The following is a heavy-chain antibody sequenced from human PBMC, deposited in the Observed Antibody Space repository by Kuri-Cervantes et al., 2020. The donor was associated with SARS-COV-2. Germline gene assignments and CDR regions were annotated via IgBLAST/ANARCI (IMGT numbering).Heavy chain of an antibody. CDR3: ARFSRQGVRATTKVNYYYYYMTS. CDR2: IIPIFGTA. CDR1: GGTFSSYA. Sequence: SVKVSCKASGGTFSSYAISWVRQAPGQGLEWMGGIIPIFGTANYAQKFQGRVTITADESTSTAYMELSSLRSEDTAVYYCARFSRQGVRATTKVNYYYYYMTSGAKGPRSPSP. J-gene: IGHJ6*03. V-gene: IGHV1-69*13. D-gene: IGHD1-26*01.